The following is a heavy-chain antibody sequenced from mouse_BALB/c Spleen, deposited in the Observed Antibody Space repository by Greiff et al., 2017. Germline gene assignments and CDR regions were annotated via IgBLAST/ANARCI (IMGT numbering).Heavy chain of an antibody. CDR2: ISDGGSYT. V-gene: IGHV5-4*02. CDR3: ASYAMDY. Sequence: EVKLMESGGGLVKPGGSLKLSCAASGFTFSDYYMYWVRQTPEKRLEWVATISDGGSYTYYPDSVKGRFTISRDNAKNNLYLQMSSLKSEDTAMYYCASYAMDYWGQGTSVTVSS. CDR1: GFTFSDYY. J-gene: IGHJ4*01.